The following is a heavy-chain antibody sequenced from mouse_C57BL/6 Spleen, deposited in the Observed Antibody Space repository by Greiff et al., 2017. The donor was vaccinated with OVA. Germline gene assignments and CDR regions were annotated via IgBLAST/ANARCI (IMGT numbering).Heavy chain of an antibody. CDR1: GFTFSDYG. V-gene: IGHV5-17*01. CDR3: ARKDNYYGSSNAMDY. D-gene: IGHD1-1*01. J-gene: IGHJ4*01. CDR2: ISSGSSTI. Sequence: EVQRVESGGGLVKPGGSLTLSCAAPGFTFSDYGMHWVRQAPAKGLEWVAYISSGSSTIYYADTVKGRFTISRDNAKNTLFLQMTSLRSEDTAMYYCARKDNYYGSSNAMDYWGQGTSVTVSS.